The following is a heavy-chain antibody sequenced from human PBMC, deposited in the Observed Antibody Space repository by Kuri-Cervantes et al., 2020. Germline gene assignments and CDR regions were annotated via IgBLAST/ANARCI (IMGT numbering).Heavy chain of an antibody. Sequence: ESLKISCAVYGGSFSGYYWTWIRQPPGKGLEWIGEINHSGSTNYNPFLKSRVTISVDTSKNQFSLKLSSVTAADTAAYYCARSLLARFSTRGRAFDIWGQGTMVTVSS. D-gene: IGHD2-15*01. J-gene: IGHJ3*02. V-gene: IGHV4-34*01. CDR2: INHSGST. CDR1: GGSFSGYY. CDR3: ARSLLARFSTRGRAFDI.